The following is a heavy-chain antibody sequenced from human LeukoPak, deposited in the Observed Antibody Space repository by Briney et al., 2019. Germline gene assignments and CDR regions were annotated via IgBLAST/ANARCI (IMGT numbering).Heavy chain of an antibody. CDR1: GGSFSSYY. CDR2: IYYSGST. J-gene: IGHJ6*03. CDR3: ARVRCSGGSCPYYYYYYYMDV. Sequence: SETLSLTCAVYGGSFSSYYWSWIRQPPGKGLEWIGYIYYSGSTNYNPSLKSRVTISVDTSKNQFSLKLSSVTAADTAVYYCARVRCSGGSCPYYYYYYYMDVWGKGTTVTVSS. V-gene: IGHV4-59*01. D-gene: IGHD2-15*01.